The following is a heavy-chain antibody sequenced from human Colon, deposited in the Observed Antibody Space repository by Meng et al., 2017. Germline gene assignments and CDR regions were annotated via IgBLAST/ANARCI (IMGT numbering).Heavy chain of an antibody. Sequence: ASVNVSCKTSGYTYTSHYIHWVRQAPGQGLEWMGIINPNSGSTSYAQKFQGRLTMTRDTSTSTVYMEVSSLRSEDTAVYYCARDYSAAETSWWLDPWGQGTLVTVSS. CDR2: INPNSGST. CDR1: GYTYTSHY. CDR3: ARDYSAAETSWWLDP. V-gene: IGHV1-46*01. J-gene: IGHJ5*02. D-gene: IGHD2-21*01.